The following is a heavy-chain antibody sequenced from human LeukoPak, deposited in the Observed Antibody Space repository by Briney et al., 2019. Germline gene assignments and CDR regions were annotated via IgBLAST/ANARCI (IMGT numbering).Heavy chain of an antibody. Sequence: SETLSLTCTVSGGSVSGGIYYCSWIRRSPGKGLEWIGYIHYSGSTVYNPSLKSRVTMSIDTSKNQFSLNLSSATAADTAVYYCTRTGSTGGYWGQGTLVTVSS. CDR2: IHYSGST. D-gene: IGHD1-7*01. J-gene: IGHJ4*02. V-gene: IGHV4-61*01. CDR3: TRTGSTGGY. CDR1: GGSVSGGIYY.